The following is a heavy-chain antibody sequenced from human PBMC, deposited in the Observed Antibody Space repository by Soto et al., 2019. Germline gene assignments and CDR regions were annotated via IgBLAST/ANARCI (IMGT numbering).Heavy chain of an antibody. V-gene: IGHV4-39*01. CDR2: IYYSGST. J-gene: IGHJ4*02. CDR3: ARPFLAYCGGDCPFDY. Sequence: AETLSLTCTVSGCSISSSSYYWGWIRQPPGKGLEWIGSIYYSGSTYYNPSLKSRVTISVDTSKNQFSLKLSSVTAADTAVYYCARPFLAYCGGDCPFDYWGQGTLVTVSS. CDR1: GCSISSSSYY. D-gene: IGHD2-21*02.